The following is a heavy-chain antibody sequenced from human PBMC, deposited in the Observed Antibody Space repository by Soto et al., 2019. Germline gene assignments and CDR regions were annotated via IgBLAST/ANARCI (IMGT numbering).Heavy chain of an antibody. CDR1: GFSLSTSGVG. Sequence: QITLKESGPTLVKPTQPLTLTCTFSGFSLSTSGVGVGWIRQPPGKALEWLALIYWDDDKRYSPSLKTRLTITKDTSKNQVVLTMTNMDPVDTATYYCARRGCGGRDCYGYFQHWGQGTLVTVSS. J-gene: IGHJ1*01. CDR2: IYWDDDK. V-gene: IGHV2-5*02. CDR3: ARRGCGGRDCYGYFQH. D-gene: IGHD2-21*02.